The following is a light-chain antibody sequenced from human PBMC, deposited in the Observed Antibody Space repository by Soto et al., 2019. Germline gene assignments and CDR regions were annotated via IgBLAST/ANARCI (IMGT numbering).Light chain of an antibody. V-gene: IGLV2-23*02. CDR3: CSYAGSSTVV. J-gene: IGLJ2*01. Sequence: QSALTQPASVSGSPGQSITISCTGTSSDVGSYNLVSWYQQHTGKAPKLMIYEVSKRPSGVSNRFSGSKSGNTASLTISGLQAEDEADYYCCSYAGSSTVVFGGGTKVTVL. CDR1: SSDVGSYNL. CDR2: EVS.